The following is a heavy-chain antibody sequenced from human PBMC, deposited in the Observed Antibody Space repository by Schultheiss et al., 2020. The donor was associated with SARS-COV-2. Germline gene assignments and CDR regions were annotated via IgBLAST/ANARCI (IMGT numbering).Heavy chain of an antibody. CDR1: GFTFSSYG. CDR3: TSRIAAAGLYYYGMDV. J-gene: IGHJ6*02. Sequence: GGSLRLSCAASGFTFSSYGMHWVRQAPGKGLEWVAFIRYDGSNKYYADSVKGRFTISRDNSKNTLYLQMNSLKTEDTAVYYCTSRIAAAGLYYYGMDVWGQGTTVTVSS. V-gene: IGHV3-30*02. D-gene: IGHD6-13*01. CDR2: IRYDGSNK.